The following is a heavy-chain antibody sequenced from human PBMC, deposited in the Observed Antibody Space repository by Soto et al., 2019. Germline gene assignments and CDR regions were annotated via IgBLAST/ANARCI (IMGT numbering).Heavy chain of an antibody. J-gene: IGHJ4*02. CDR1: GDLFSRNA. V-gene: IGHV1-69*01. CDR3: AKDRHDFGDYIRHPD. D-gene: IGHD4-17*01. CDR2: IIPVFGST. Sequence: QVRLVQSGAEEKKPGSAVKVSCNASGDLFSRNAFNWVRQAPGQGLEWMGRIIPVFGSTIYELKFQGRLTITADESTQSAYMDLTRLTSDDTAMYFCAKDRHDFGDYIRHPDWGQGTLVTVSS.